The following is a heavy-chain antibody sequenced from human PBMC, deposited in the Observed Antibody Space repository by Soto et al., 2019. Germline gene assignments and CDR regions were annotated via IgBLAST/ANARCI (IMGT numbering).Heavy chain of an antibody. CDR2: IFFTGSA. Sequence: SETLSLTCTVSGGSVTTGNYDWSWIRQPPGKGLEWIGKIFFTGSAHYNPSLRNRVAMSVDTSNDQFSLTLTSVTAADTAVYYCARDGHGMDVWGQGT. CDR1: GGSVTTGNYD. V-gene: IGHV4-61*01. J-gene: IGHJ6*02. CDR3: ARDGHGMDV.